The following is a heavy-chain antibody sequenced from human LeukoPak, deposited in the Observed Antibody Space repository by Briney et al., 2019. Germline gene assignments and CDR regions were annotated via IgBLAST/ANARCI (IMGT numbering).Heavy chain of an antibody. V-gene: IGHV3-30*04. D-gene: IGHD2-2*01. CDR1: GFTFSSYA. CDR2: ISYDGSNK. CDR3: ARDTVGSSTSFDY. J-gene: IGHJ4*02. Sequence: PGRSLRLSCAASGFTFSSYAMHWVRQAPGKGLEWVAVISYDGSNKYYADSVKGRFTISRDNSKNTLYLQMNSLRAEDTAMYYCARDTVGSSTSFDYWGQGTLVTVSS.